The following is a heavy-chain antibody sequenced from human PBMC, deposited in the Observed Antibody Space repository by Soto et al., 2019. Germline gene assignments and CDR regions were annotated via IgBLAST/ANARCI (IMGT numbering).Heavy chain of an antibody. D-gene: IGHD2-2*01. CDR2: IDYSGNT. J-gene: IGHJ4*02. CDR3: ARDNCSSSSCYVDY. V-gene: IGHV4-59*11. Sequence: SETLSLTCTVSGGSIRSHHWSWIRQSPGKGLEWIGFIDYSGNTDYNPSLKSRVTISVDTSRNQFSLKLSSVTAADTAVYYCARDNCSSSSCYVDYSGQGTLVTVSS. CDR1: GGSIRSHH.